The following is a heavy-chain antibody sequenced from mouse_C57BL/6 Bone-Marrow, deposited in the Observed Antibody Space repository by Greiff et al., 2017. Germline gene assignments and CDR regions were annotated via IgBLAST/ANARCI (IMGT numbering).Heavy chain of an antibody. D-gene: IGHD3-2*02. Sequence: QVQLQQPGAELVKPGASVKLSCKASGYTFTSYWMQWVKQRPGQGLEWIGEIDPSDSYTNYHQKFKGKATLTVDTSSSTAYMQLSSLTSEDSAVYYCAGLRLRFAYWGQGTLVTVSA. CDR1: GYTFTSYW. CDR2: IDPSDSYT. V-gene: IGHV1-50*01. CDR3: AGLRLRFAY. J-gene: IGHJ3*01.